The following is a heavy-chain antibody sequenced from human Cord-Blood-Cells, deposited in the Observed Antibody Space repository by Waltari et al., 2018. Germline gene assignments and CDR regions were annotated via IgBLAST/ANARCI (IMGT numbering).Heavy chain of an antibody. CDR3: ARGLGYCSSTSCYYYYYGMDV. Sequence: EVQLVESGGGLVQPGGSLRLSCAASGFTFSSYEMNWVRQAPGKGLEWVLYMSRSGSTIYYADFVKGRFTISRDNAKNSLYLQMNSLRAEDTAVYYCARGLGYCSSTSCYYYYYGMDVWGQGTTVTVSS. CDR1: GFTFSSYE. J-gene: IGHJ6*02. CDR2: MSRSGSTI. V-gene: IGHV3-48*03. D-gene: IGHD2-2*01.